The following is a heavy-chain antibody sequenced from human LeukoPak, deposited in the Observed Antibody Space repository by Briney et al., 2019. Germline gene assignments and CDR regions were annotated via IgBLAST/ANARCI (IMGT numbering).Heavy chain of an antibody. Sequence: GGSLRLSYAASGVTFSSYEMNWVRQAPGKGLEWVSYISSSGSTIYYADSVKGRFTISRDNAKNSLYLQMNSLRAEDTAVYHCAELGITMIGGVWGKGTTVTISS. CDR1: GVTFSSYE. V-gene: IGHV3-48*03. CDR3: AELGITMIGGV. D-gene: IGHD3-10*02. J-gene: IGHJ6*04. CDR2: ISSSGSTI.